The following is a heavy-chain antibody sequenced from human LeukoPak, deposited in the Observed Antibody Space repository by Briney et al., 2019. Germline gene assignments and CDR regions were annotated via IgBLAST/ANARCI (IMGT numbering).Heavy chain of an antibody. CDR3: ARVPLRYFDWSPRLYYFDY. CDR2: ISGSGDDT. CDR1: GDSINSLD. Sequence: PSGTLSLTCTVSGDSINSLDLWSWVRQPPGKGLEWVSGISGSGDDTYYADSVKGRFTISRDESKNTLYLQMNSLRAEDTAVYYCARVPLRYFDWSPRLYYFDYWGQGTLVTVSS. J-gene: IGHJ4*02. V-gene: IGHV3-23*01. D-gene: IGHD3-9*01.